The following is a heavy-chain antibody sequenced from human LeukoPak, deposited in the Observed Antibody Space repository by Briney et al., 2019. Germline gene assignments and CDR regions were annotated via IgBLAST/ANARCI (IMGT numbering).Heavy chain of an antibody. CDR2: INPSAGST. CDR3: ARVPNWRYYLDY. V-gene: IGHV1-46*01. CDR1: GYTLSSYD. Sequence: ASVKVSCKASGYTLSSYDMHWVRQDPGQGLEWMAIINPSAGSTDYARKFQGRVTVTRDTSTSTVYMELSSLTSEDTAVYYCARVPNWRYYLDYWSQGTLVTVSS. J-gene: IGHJ4*02. D-gene: IGHD2-8*01.